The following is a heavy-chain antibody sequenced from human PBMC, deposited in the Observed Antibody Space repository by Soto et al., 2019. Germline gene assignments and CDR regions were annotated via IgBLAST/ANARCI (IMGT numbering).Heavy chain of an antibody. CDR2: IYYSGSS. V-gene: IGHV4-59*12. CDR3: AGNFRHLLWFGELLPDYYYYGMDV. D-gene: IGHD3-10*01. CDR1: GGSINNYY. Sequence: SETLSLTCTVSGGSINNYYWSWIRQPPGKGLEWIGSIYYSGSSDYNPSLKSRVTISLDTSKNQFSLKLSSVTAADTAVYYCAGNFRHLLWFGELLPDYYYYGMDVWGQGTTVTVSS. J-gene: IGHJ6*02.